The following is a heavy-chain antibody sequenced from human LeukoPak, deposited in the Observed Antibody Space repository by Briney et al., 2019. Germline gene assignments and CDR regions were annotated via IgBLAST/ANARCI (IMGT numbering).Heavy chain of an antibody. J-gene: IGHJ6*03. D-gene: IGHD2-15*01. Sequence: GGSLRLSCAASGFTFSSHEMNWVRQAPGKGLEWVSYISSSGSTIYYADSVKGRFTISRDNAKNSLYLQMHSLRAEDTAIYYCAKNGDRGAYCTGGTCYPYFYYYMDVWDKGTTVTI. CDR3: AKNGDRGAYCTGGTCYPYFYYYMDV. CDR1: GFTFSSHE. V-gene: IGHV3-48*03. CDR2: ISSSGSTI.